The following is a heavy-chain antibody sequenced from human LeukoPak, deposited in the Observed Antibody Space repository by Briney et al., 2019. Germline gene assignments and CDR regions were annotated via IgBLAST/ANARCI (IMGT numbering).Heavy chain of an antibody. J-gene: IGHJ3*02. V-gene: IGHV4-34*01. CDR3: AREAYCSSTSCYRRGHAFDI. D-gene: IGHD2-2*01. Sequence: SETLSLTCAVYGGSFSGYYWSWIRQPPGKGLEWIGEINHSGSTNYNPSLKRRVTISVDTSKNQFSLKLSSVPAADTAVYYCAREAYCSSTSCYRRGHAFDIWGQGTMVTVSS. CDR1: GGSFSGYY. CDR2: INHSGST.